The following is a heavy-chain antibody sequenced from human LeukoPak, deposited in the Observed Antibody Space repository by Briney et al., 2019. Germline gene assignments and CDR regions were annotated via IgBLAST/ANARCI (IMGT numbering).Heavy chain of an antibody. Sequence: PSETLSLTCSVSGGYLSTSNYYWGWIRQPPGKGLEWIGTIYYSGRTYYNPSLQSRVTISLDTSQNQLSLQVRSVTVVDTAVYYCARFFYYDASLPPYWGQGTLVTVSS. CDR1: GGYLSTSNYY. CDR2: IYYSGRT. J-gene: IGHJ4*02. D-gene: IGHD3-16*01. V-gene: IGHV4-39*01. CDR3: ARFFYYDASLPPY.